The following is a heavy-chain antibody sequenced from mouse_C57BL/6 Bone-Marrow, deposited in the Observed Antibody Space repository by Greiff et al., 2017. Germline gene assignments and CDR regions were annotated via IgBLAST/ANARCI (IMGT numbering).Heavy chain of an antibody. J-gene: IGHJ4*01. CDR3: AKFDGYPYAMDY. V-gene: IGHV2-5*01. CDR1: GFSLTSYG. CDR2: IWRGGST. Sequence: QVQLKESGPGLVQPSQSLSITCTVSGFSLTSYGVHWVRQSPGKGLEWLGVIWRGGSTDYNAAFMSRLSITKDNSKSQVFFKMNSLQADDTAIYDCAKFDGYPYAMDYWGQGTSVTVAS. D-gene: IGHD2-3*01.